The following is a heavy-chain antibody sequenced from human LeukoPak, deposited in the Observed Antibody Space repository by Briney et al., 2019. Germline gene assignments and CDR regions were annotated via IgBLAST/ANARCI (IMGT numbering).Heavy chain of an antibody. CDR1: GGSISSYY. Sequence: PSETLSLTCTVSGGSISSYYWSWIRQPPGKGLEWIGYIYYSGSTNYNPSLKSRVTISVDTSKNQFSLKLRSVTAADTAVYYCARWEIASGYDWGFDYWGQGTLVTVSS. CDR2: IYYSGST. D-gene: IGHD5-12*01. CDR3: ARWEIASGYDWGFDY. J-gene: IGHJ4*02. V-gene: IGHV4-59*01.